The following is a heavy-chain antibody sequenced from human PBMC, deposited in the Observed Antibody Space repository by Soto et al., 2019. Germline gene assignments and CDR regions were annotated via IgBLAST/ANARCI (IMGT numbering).Heavy chain of an antibody. Sequence: EASVKVSCKGSGFTFSRSAVQWVRQARGQGLEWIGWIVAASGKTDYSQIFQERVTITRDMSTSTAYMELSSLSSEDTAVYYCAATLDWGSYDFGGYPSWGQGTLVTVSS. J-gene: IGHJ4*02. V-gene: IGHV1-58*01. D-gene: IGHD3-22*01. CDR2: IVAASGKT. CDR3: AATLDWGSYDFGGYPS. CDR1: GFTFSRSA.